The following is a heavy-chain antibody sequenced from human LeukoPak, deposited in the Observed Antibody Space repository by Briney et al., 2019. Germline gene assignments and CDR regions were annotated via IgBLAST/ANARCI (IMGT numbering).Heavy chain of an antibody. CDR1: GYTFTSYG. Sequence: ASVKVSCKASGYTFTSYGISWVRQAPVQGLEWMGWISADNGNTNYAQKLQGRVTMTTDTSTSTAYMELRSLRSDDTAVYYCATSKYYYDSSGYPGDSFDIWGQGTMVTVSS. CDR3: ATSKYYYDSSGYPGDSFDI. D-gene: IGHD3-22*01. V-gene: IGHV1-18*01. CDR2: ISADNGNT. J-gene: IGHJ3*02.